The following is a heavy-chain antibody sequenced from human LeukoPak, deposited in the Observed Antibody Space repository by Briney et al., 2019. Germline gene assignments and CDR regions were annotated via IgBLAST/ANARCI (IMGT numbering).Heavy chain of an antibody. V-gene: IGHV3-23*01. J-gene: IGHJ5*01. D-gene: IGHD4-17*01. Sequence: QPAESLRLSCAASAFTFSSYAMSWVRQAPGKGLEWVSAISAGADSTYYADSVQGRFTISRDNSKNTLFLQMSGLRAEDTAVYFCARGAYGDYDSWGQGTLVTVSS. CDR2: ISAGADST. CDR1: AFTFSSYA. CDR3: ARGAYGDYDS.